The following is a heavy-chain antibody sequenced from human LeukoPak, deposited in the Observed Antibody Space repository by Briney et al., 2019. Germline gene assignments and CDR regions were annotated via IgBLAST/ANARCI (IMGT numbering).Heavy chain of an antibody. V-gene: IGHV3-11*04. CDR2: ISSSGSTI. Sequence: PGGSLRLSCAASGFTFSDYYMSWIRQAPGKGLEWVSYISSSGSTIYYADSVKGRFTISRDNAKNSLYLQMNSLRAEDTAVYYCARAPPGSSGWCGLGWFDPWGQGTLVTVSS. CDR3: ARAPPGSSGWCGLGWFDP. J-gene: IGHJ5*02. CDR1: GFTFSDYY. D-gene: IGHD6-19*01.